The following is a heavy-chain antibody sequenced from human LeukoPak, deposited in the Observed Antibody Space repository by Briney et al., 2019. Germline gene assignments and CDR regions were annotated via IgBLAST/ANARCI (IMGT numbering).Heavy chain of an antibody. CDR3: ARSSLYSGSSPYSFDY. D-gene: IGHD1-26*01. J-gene: IGHJ4*02. Sequence: SQTLSLTCTVSGGSISSGSYYWSWIRQPAGKGLERIGRIYTSGSTNYNPSLKSRVTISVDTSKNQFSLKLSSVTAADTAVYYCARSSLYSGSSPYSFDYWGQGTLVTVSS. V-gene: IGHV4-61*02. CDR1: GGSISSGSYY. CDR2: IYTSGST.